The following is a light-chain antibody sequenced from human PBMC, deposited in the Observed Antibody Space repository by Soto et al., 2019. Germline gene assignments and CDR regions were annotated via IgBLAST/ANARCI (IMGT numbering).Light chain of an antibody. V-gene: IGLV2-8*01. Sequence: QSALTQPPSASGSRGQSVSISCTGTSNDVGRFNYVSWYQLHPDKAPKLIIYEVTKRPSGVPDRFSGSKSGNTASLTVAGLRAEDEANYYCSSFAGSNQFVLGHGTKVT. CDR3: SSFAGSNQFV. CDR1: SNDVGRFNY. CDR2: EVT. J-gene: IGLJ1*01.